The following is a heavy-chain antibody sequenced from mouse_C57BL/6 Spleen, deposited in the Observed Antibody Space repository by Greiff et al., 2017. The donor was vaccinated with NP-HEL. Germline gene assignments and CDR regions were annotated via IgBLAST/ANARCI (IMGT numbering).Heavy chain of an antibody. V-gene: IGHV14-4*01. Sequence: VQLQQSGAELVRPGASVKLSCTASGFNIKDDYMHWVKQRPEQGLEWIGWIDPENGDTEYASKFQGKATITADTSSNTAYLQLSSLTSEDTAVYYCTTSYDYDFFDYWGQGTTLTVSS. CDR2: IDPENGDT. J-gene: IGHJ2*01. D-gene: IGHD2-4*01. CDR3: TTSYDYDFFDY. CDR1: GFNIKDDY.